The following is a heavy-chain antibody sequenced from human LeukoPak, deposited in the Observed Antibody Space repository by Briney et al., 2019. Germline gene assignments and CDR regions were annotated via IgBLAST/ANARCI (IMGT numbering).Heavy chain of an antibody. J-gene: IGHJ6*04. D-gene: IGHD2-2*01. V-gene: IGHV3-48*03. CDR2: ISSSGSTI. Sequence: GGSLRLSCAASGFTFSSYEMNWVRQAPGKGLEWVSYISSSGSTIYYADSVKGRFTISRDNAKNSLYLQMNSLRAEDTTVYYCARYCSSTSCYYYYYGMDVWGKGTTVTVSS. CDR1: GFTFSSYE. CDR3: ARYCSSTSCYYYYYGMDV.